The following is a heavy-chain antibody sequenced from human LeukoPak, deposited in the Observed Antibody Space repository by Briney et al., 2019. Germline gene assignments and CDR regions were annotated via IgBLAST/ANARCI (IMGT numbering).Heavy chain of an antibody. D-gene: IGHD1-1*01. CDR1: GSTFTSYY. CDR2: INPSGGST. V-gene: IGHV1-46*01. CDR3: ARGIYNTYLDY. J-gene: IGHJ4*02. Sequence: ASVKGSCKPSGSTFTSYYMHWVRQAPGQGLEWMGIINPSGGSTSYVQKFQGRVTMTRDTSTSTVYMELSSLRSEDTAVYYCARGIYNTYLDYWGQGTLVTVSS.